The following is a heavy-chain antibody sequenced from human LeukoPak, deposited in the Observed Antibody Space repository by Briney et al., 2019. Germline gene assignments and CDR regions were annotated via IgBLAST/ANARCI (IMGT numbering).Heavy chain of an antibody. J-gene: IGHJ5*02. CDR3: ARVQVNWFDP. V-gene: IGHV4-59*01. CDR1: GGSISSYY. CDR2: IYYSGST. Sequence: SETLSLTCTVSGGSISSYYWSWIRQPPGKGLEWIGYIYYSGSTNYNPSLKSRVTISVDTSKNQFSLKLSSVTAADTAMYYCARVQVNWFDPWGQGTLVTVSS.